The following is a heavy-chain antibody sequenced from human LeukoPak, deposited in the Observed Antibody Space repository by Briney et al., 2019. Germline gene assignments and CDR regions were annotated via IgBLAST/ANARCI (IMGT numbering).Heavy chain of an antibody. CDR2: INHSGST. J-gene: IGHJ6*03. CDR1: GGSFSGYY. CDR3: VRHRHQWLVLHYMDV. Sequence: PSETLSLTCAVYGGSFSGYYWSWIRQPPGKGLEWIGEINHSGSTNYNPSLKSRVTISVDTSKNQFSLKLSSVTAADTAVYYCVRHRHQWLVLHYMDVWGKGTTVTISS. D-gene: IGHD6-19*01. V-gene: IGHV4-34*01.